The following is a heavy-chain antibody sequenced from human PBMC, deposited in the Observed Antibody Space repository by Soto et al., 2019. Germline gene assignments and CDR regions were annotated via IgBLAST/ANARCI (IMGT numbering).Heavy chain of an antibody. CDR2: IFYSGST. J-gene: IGHJ4*02. CDR1: GGSISSGGYY. CDR3: ARAPGDYFDY. V-gene: IGHV4-31*02. Sequence: LCGGSISSGGYYWSWIRPHPGKGLEWIGYIFYSGSTYYNPSLKSRVTISVDTSKNQFSLKLSSVTAADTAVYYCARAPGDYFDYWGQGTLVTVSS.